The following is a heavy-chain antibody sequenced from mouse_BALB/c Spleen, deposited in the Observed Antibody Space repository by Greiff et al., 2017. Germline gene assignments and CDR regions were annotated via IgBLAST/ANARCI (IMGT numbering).Heavy chain of an antibody. CDR2: ISYSGST. CDR3: ARYDGYPYYAMDY. V-gene: IGHV3-8*02. Sequence: EVQLVESGPSLVKPSQTLSLTCSVTGDSITSGYWNWIRKFPGNKLEYMGYISYSGSTYYNPSLKSRISITRDTSKNQYYLQLNSVTTEDTATYYCARYDGYPYYAMDYWGQGTSVTVSS. D-gene: IGHD2-3*01. J-gene: IGHJ4*01. CDR1: GDSITSGY.